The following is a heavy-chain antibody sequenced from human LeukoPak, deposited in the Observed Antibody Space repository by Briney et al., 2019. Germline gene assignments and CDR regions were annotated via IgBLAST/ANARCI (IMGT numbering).Heavy chain of an antibody. V-gene: IGHV4-39*07. CDR3: ARLTSYSGYDCD. D-gene: IGHD5-12*01. Sequence: PSETLSLTCTVSSGSISTSNYYWGWVRQPPGKALEWIGNIFYSGSTYYSPSLKSRVTISLDTSRNQFSLTLNSVTAADTAVYYCARLTSYSGYDCDWGQGTLVTVSS. CDR2: IFYSGST. J-gene: IGHJ4*02. CDR1: SGSISTSNYY.